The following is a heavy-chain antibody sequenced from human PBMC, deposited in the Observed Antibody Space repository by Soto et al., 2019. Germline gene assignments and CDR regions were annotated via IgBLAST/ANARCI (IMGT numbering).Heavy chain of an antibody. J-gene: IGHJ4*02. CDR2: ISGSGGST. V-gene: IGHV3-23*01. CDR3: ANDGVTGTFDY. CDR1: VFTFISYA. Sequence: GWSLRLSCASSVFTFISYAMSWVRQAPGKGLEWVSAISGSGGSTYYADSVKGRFTISRDNSKNTLYLQMNSLRAEDTAVYYCANDGVTGTFDYWAREPWSPSPQ. D-gene: IGHD1-7*01.